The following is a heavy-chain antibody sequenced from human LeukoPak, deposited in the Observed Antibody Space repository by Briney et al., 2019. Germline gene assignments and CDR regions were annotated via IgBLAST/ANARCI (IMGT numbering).Heavy chain of an antibody. CDR3: APPLDYYDRSDSHQGGD. V-gene: IGHV3-23*01. CDR1: GFTFSSYA. J-gene: IGHJ4*02. CDR2: ISGSGGST. Sequence: PGGSLRLSCAASGFTFSSYAMSWVRQAPGKGLEWVSAISGSGGSTYYADSGKGRFTISRDNSKNTLYLQMNSLRAEDTAVYYCAPPLDYYDRSDSHQGGDWRQGTLVTVSS. D-gene: IGHD3-22*01.